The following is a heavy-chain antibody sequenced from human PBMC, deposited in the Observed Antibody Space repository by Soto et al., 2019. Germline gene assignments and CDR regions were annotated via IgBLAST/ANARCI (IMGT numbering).Heavy chain of an antibody. CDR3: ARRMRMTAGGQSDYYGMDV. V-gene: IGHV5-10-1*01. CDR1: GYTFTSYW. J-gene: IGHJ6*02. Sequence: LGESLKISCQGSGYTFTSYWISWVRQMPGKGLEWMGRIDPSDSYTNYSPSFQGHVTISVDKSISTAYLQWSSLKASDTAMYYCARRMRMTAGGQSDYYGMDVWGQGTTVTVSS. CDR2: IDPSDSYT. D-gene: IGHD6-13*01.